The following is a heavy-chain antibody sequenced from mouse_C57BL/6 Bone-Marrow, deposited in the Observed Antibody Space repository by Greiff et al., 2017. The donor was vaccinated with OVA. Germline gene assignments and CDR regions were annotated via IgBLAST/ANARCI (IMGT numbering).Heavy chain of an antibody. CDR1: GYTFTDYE. CDR2: IDPETGGT. Sequence: QVQLQQSGAELVRPGASVTLSCKASGYTFTDYEMHWVKQTPVHGLEWIGAIDPETGGTAYTQKFKGKAILTADKSSRTAYMELRSLTSEDSAVYYCTRGYSNYYAMDYWGQGTSVTVSS. V-gene: IGHV1-15*01. CDR3: TRGYSNYYAMDY. D-gene: IGHD2-5*01. J-gene: IGHJ4*01.